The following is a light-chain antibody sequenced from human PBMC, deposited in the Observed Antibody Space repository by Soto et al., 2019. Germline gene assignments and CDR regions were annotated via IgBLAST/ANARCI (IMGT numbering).Light chain of an antibody. CDR1: SSDVGSYNY. J-gene: IGLJ1*01. Sequence: QSALTQPASVSGSPGQSITISCTGNSSDVGSYNYVAWYQQFPGKTPKLMIYEVRNRPSGVSSRFSGSKSGNTASLTIAGLQAEDEADYYCISSTGSDTSYVFGTGPKLTVL. CDR2: EVR. V-gene: IGLV2-14*01. CDR3: ISSTGSDTSYV.